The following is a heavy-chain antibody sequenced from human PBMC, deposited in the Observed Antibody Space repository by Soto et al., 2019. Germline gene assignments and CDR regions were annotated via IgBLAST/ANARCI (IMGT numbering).Heavy chain of an antibody. Sequence: SETLSLTCTVSGGSISSYYWSWIRQPPGKGLEWIGYIYYSGSTNYNPSLKSRVTISVDTSKNQFSLKLSSVTAADTAVYYCARVSGNYRTFDYWGQGTLVTVSS. D-gene: IGHD1-26*01. J-gene: IGHJ4*02. CDR1: GGSISSYY. CDR2: IYYSGST. V-gene: IGHV4-59*01. CDR3: ARVSGNYRTFDY.